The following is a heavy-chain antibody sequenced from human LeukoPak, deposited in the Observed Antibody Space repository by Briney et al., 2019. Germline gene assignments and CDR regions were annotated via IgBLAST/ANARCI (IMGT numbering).Heavy chain of an antibody. D-gene: IGHD2-15*01. V-gene: IGHV4-59*01. Sequence: PSETLSLTCPVSGGSIINYYWNWIRQPPGKGLEWIGQIYYSGSTNYNPSLKSRVTISVDTSKNEFSLKLSSVTAADTAIYYCARGRGGFYYFDYWSLGTMVTVSS. CDR3: ARGRGGFYYFDY. J-gene: IGHJ4*02. CDR2: IYYSGST. CDR1: GGSIINYY.